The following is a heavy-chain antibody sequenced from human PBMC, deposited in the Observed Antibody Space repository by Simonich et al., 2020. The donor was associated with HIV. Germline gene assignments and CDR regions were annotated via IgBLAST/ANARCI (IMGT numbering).Heavy chain of an antibody. CDR3: ARDWGELYLPLI. Sequence: EVQLVQSGAEVKKPGATVKISCKVSGYTFTDYYIHWVQQATGEGLEWMGLSGPEEAKTRYAEKVQGRVTRTADESTSTAYMVLSSLKSEDTAVYYCARDWGELYLPLIWGQGTMVTVSS. CDR1: GYTFTDYY. V-gene: IGHV1-69-2*01. CDR2: SGPEEAKT. J-gene: IGHJ3*01. D-gene: IGHD1-7*01.